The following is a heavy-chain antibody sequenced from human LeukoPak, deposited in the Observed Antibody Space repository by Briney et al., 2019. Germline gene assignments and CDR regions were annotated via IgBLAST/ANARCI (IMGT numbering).Heavy chain of an antibody. CDR1: GGSISSYY. CDR2: IYYSGST. V-gene: IGHV4-59*01. Sequence: SETLSLTCTVSGGSISSYYWSWIRQPPGKGLEWIGYIYYSGSTNYNPSLKSRVTISVDTSKNQFSLKLSSVTAADTAVYYCARTYYYDSSGFDYWGQGTLVTVSS. J-gene: IGHJ4*02. CDR3: ARTYYYDSSGFDY. D-gene: IGHD3-22*01.